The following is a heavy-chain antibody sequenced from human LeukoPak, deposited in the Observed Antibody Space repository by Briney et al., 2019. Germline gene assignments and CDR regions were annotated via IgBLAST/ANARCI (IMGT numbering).Heavy chain of an antibody. CDR1: GFTFSDHY. J-gene: IGHJ4*02. D-gene: IGHD2-15*01. Sequence: GGSLRLSCAASGFTFSDHYMDWVRQAPGKGLEWVSGISGSGGSTYYADSVKGRFTISRDNSKNTLYLQMNSLRAEDTAVYYCAKPAYCSGGSCYSIGYFDYWGQGTLVTVSS. CDR2: ISGSGGST. CDR3: AKPAYCSGGSCYSIGYFDY. V-gene: IGHV3-23*01.